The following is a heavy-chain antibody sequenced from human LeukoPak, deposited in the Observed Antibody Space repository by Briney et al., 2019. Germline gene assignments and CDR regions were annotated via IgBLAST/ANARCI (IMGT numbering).Heavy chain of an antibody. CDR1: GGSISSSSYY. V-gene: IGHV4-39*07. J-gene: IGHJ4*02. Sequence: SETLSLTCTVSGGSISSSSYYWGWIRQPPGKRLEWIGSIYYRGSTYYNPSLKSRVTISVDTSKNQFSLKPSSVTAADTAVYYCARYSYGHYYFDYWGQGTLVTVSS. D-gene: IGHD5-18*01. CDR3: ARYSYGHYYFDY. CDR2: IYYRGST.